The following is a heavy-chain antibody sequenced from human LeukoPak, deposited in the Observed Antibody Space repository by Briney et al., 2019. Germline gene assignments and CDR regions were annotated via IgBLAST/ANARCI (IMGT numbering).Heavy chain of an antibody. Sequence: SVKVSCKASGGTFSSYAISWVRQAPGQGLEWMGGIIPIFGTANYAQKFQGRVTITADESTSTAYMELSSLRSEDTAVYYCTRDLPYSSSWESIDYWGQGTLVTVSS. CDR3: TRDLPYSSSWESIDY. CDR1: GGTFSSYA. CDR2: IIPIFGTA. J-gene: IGHJ4*02. D-gene: IGHD6-13*01. V-gene: IGHV1-69*01.